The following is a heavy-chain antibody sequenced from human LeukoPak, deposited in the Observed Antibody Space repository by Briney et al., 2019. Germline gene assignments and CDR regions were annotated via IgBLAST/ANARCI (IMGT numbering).Heavy chain of an antibody. CDR2: ISKDADAT. D-gene: IGHD2-15*01. CDR3: AKESPYCHGTDCRIYYFDS. CDR1: GFTFSSYA. J-gene: IGHJ4*02. Sequence: GGSLRLSCAASGFTFSSYAMSWVRQAPGKGLEWVSAISKDADATYYAGSVKGRFTISRDNSKDTLSLQMNNLRAEDTAVYYCAKESPYCHGTDCRIYYFDSWGQGILVTVSS. V-gene: IGHV3-23*01.